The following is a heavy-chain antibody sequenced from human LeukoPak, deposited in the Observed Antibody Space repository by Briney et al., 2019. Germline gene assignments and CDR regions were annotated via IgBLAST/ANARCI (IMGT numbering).Heavy chain of an antibody. V-gene: IGHV5-51*01. CDR2: IYPGDSDT. D-gene: IGHD3-10*01. Sequence: GEALQISCKGSGCSFTNYWIGWVRQMPGKGLEWMGIIYPGDSDTRYSTSFQGQVTMSADKSISTAYLQWSSLKASDTAMYYCARRDGYYYGSGGYYFDQWGQGTLVTVPS. CDR1: GCSFTNYW. CDR3: ARRDGYYYGSGGYYFDQ. J-gene: IGHJ4*02.